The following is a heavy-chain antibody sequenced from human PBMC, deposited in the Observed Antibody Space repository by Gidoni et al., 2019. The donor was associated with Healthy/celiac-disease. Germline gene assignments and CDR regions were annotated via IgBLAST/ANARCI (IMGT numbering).Heavy chain of an antibody. Sequence: QVQLQESGPGLVKPSQTLSLTCTVSGGSISSGGYYWSWIRQHPGKGLEWIVCIYYSGSTYYNPALKSRVTISVDTSKNQFSLKLISVTAADTAVYYCAIDLDYRGYYYMDVWGKGTTFTVSS. D-gene: IGHD4-4*01. CDR2: IYYSGST. V-gene: IGHV4-31*03. CDR1: GGSISSGGYY. J-gene: IGHJ6*03. CDR3: AIDLDYRGYYYMDV.